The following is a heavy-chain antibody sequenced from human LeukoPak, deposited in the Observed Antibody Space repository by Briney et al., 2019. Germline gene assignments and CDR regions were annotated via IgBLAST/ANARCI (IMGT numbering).Heavy chain of an antibody. V-gene: IGHV4-59*01. J-gene: IGHJ5*02. CDR1: GGSISSYY. D-gene: IGHD3-16*02. CDR3: ARDFYDYIWGSHRSGFDP. Sequence: SETLSLTCTVSGGSISSYYWSWIRQPPGKGLEWIGYIYYSGSTNYNPSLKSRVTISVDTSKNQFSLKLSSVTAADTAVYYCARDFYDYIWGSHRSGFDPWGQGTLVTVSS. CDR2: IYYSGST.